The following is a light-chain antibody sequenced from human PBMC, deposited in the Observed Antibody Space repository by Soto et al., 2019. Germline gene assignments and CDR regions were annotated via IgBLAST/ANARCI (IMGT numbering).Light chain of an antibody. CDR3: QAWDRSTVV. Sequence: SSELTQPPSVSVSPGQTASITCSGDKLGDKYACWYQQKPGQSPVLVIYQDSKRPSGIPERFSGSNSGNTATLTISGTQARDESDYSSQAWDRSTVVFGGGTKLTVL. J-gene: IGLJ2*01. CDR1: KLGDKY. V-gene: IGLV3-1*01. CDR2: QDS.